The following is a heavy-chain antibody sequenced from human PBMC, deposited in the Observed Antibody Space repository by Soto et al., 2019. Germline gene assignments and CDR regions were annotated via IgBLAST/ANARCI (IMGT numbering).Heavy chain of an antibody. V-gene: IGHV1-8*01. CDR2: MNPHSGYT. D-gene: IGHD6-19*01. CDR1: GYTFTTYD. Sequence: ASVKVSCKASGYTFTTYDINWVRQAPGQGLEWMGWMNPHSGYTGYAQKFQGRVSMTSNTSITTAYMELNSLRSDDMAIYYCARGYSGPWGQGTLVTVYS. CDR3: ARGYSGP. J-gene: IGHJ5*01.